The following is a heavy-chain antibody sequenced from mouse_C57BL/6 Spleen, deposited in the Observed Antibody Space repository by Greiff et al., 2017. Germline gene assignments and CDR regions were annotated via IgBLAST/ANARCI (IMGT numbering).Heavy chain of an antibody. J-gene: IGHJ2*01. CDR2: IHPNSGST. D-gene: IGHD1-1*01. V-gene: IGHV1-64*01. Sequence: VQLQQSGAELVKPGASVKLSCKASGYTFTSYWMHWVKQRPGQGLEWIGMIHPNSGSTNYNEKFKSKATLTVDKSSSTAYMQLSSLTSEDSAVYYCARSIYYYGSSFDYWGQGTTLTVSS. CDR3: ARSIYYYGSSFDY. CDR1: GYTFTSYW.